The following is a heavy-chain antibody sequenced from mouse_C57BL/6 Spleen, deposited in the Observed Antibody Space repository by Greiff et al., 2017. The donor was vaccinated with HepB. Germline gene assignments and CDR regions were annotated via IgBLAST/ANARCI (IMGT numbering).Heavy chain of an antibody. CDR1: GYAFSSSW. CDR2: IYPGDGDT. CDR3: ARSPVYYGNDGGAMDY. J-gene: IGHJ4*01. V-gene: IGHV1-82*01. Sequence: VQVEESGPELVKPGASVKLSCKASGYAFSSSWMNWVKQRPGKGLEWIGRIYPGDGDTNYNGKFKGKATLTADKSSSTAYMQLSSLTSEDSAVYFCARSPVYYGNDGGAMDYWGQGTSVTVSA. D-gene: IGHD2-2*01.